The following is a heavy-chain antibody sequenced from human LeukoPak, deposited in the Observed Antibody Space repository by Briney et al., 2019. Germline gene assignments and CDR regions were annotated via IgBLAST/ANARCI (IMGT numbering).Heavy chain of an antibody. CDR2: ITRKSGDT. D-gene: IGHD3-3*02. V-gene: IGHV1-2*02. J-gene: IGHJ4*02. CDR1: GYTVSDFY. Sequence: ASVKVSCKASGYTVSDFYIHWVRQAPGQGLEYVGWITRKSGDTYSPQRFQGRVTMTRDASISTAYMELSSLRSDDTAVYFCASVRLADERAWAYWGQGSLVTVSS. CDR3: ASVRLADERAWAY.